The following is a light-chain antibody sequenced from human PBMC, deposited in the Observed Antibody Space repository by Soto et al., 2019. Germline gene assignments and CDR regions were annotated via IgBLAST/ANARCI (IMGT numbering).Light chain of an antibody. CDR1: QDISNY. CDR3: QQYDNLPFS. J-gene: IGKJ4*01. V-gene: IGKV1-33*01. Sequence: DIQMSQSPSSLSASVGDRVTITCQASQDISNYLNWYQHKPGKPPKLIIYDASNLETGVPSRFSGSKSGTAFTFTITRLQPEDIATYYCQQYDNLPFSVGGGTKVEIK. CDR2: DAS.